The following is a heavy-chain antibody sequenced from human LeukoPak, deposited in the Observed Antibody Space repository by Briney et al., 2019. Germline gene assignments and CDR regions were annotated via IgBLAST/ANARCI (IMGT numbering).Heavy chain of an antibody. CDR3: ARMRLGYCGGDCYSEVRWFDP. CDR1: GYSFTTYW. J-gene: IGHJ5*02. Sequence: GESLKISCKVSGYSFTTYWIGWVRQMPGKGLEWMGIIYPGDSDTKYSPSFQGQVTISADKPISTAYLQWSSLKASDTAMYYCARMRLGYCGGDCYSEVRWFDPWGQGTLVTVSS. CDR2: IYPGDSDT. D-gene: IGHD2-21*02. V-gene: IGHV5-51*04.